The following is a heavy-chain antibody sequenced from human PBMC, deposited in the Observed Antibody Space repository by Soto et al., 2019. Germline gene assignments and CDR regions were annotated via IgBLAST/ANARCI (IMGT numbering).Heavy chain of an antibody. Sequence: LSLTCTVSGGSISSYYWNWIRQTAGKGLEWIGRIYTSGSTNYNPSLKSRVTMSVDTSKNQFARKLKSVTAADTAVYYCARDVQQWLENYYYYYAMDVWGQGTTVTVSS. CDR3: ARDVQQWLENYYYYYAMDV. CDR1: GGSISSYY. CDR2: IYTSGST. J-gene: IGHJ6*02. V-gene: IGHV4-4*07. D-gene: IGHD6-19*01.